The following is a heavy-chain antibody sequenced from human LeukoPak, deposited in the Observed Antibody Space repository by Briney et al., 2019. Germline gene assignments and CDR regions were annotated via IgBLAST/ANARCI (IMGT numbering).Heavy chain of an antibody. D-gene: IGHD6-19*01. V-gene: IGHV4-59*01. Sequence: SETLSLTCTVSNCTFSTYYWSWIRQPLGKGLEWIGHIYHSGTTIYNPTLKSRVTMSVDTFKNQFSLHLTSVTAADTAVYFCARDSFGSGWYALGARGTLVTVSS. CDR3: ARDSFGSGWYAL. J-gene: IGHJ2*01. CDR1: NCTFSTYY. CDR2: IYHSGTT.